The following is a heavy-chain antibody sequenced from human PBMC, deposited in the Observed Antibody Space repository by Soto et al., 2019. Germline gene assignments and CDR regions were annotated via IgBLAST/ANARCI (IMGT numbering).Heavy chain of an antibody. CDR1: GGSISSGGYY. D-gene: IGHD3-22*01. CDR3: ASIVVATTHVFDGMDV. Sequence: SETLSLTCTVSGGSISSGGYYWSWIRQHPGKGLEWIGYIYYSGSTYYNPSLKSRVTISVDTSKNQFSLKLSSVTAADTAVYYCASIVVATTHVFDGMDVWGQGTTVTVSS. J-gene: IGHJ6*02. CDR2: IYYSGST. V-gene: IGHV4-31*03.